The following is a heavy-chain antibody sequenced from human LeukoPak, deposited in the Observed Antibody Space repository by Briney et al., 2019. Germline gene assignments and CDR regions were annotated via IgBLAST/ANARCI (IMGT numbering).Heavy chain of an antibody. V-gene: IGHV3-30*18. Sequence: GRSLRLSCAASGFTFSSYGMHWVRQAPGKGLEWVAVISYDGSNKYYADSVKGRFTISRDNSKNTLYLQMNSLRAEDTAVYYCAKDLWVTSVEHWGQGTLVTVSS. CDR3: AKDLWVTSVEH. CDR2: ISYDGSNK. CDR1: GFTFSSYG. J-gene: IGHJ1*01. D-gene: IGHD5-18*01.